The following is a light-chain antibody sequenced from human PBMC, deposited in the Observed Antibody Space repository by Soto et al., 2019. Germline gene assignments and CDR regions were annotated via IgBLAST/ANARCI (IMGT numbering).Light chain of an antibody. J-gene: IGKJ1*01. Sequence: EIVMTQSPATLYVSPGERDTLSCRASQSVSSNLAWYQQKPGQAPRLLMYGASTRATGIPDRFSGSGSGTEFTLTISSLQSEDFAVYYCQQHNNWPPWTFGQGTKVEIK. CDR1: QSVSSN. CDR2: GAS. V-gene: IGKV3-15*01. CDR3: QQHNNWPPWT.